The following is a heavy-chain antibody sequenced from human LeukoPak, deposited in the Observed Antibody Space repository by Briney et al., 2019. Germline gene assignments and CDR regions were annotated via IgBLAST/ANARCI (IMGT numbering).Heavy chain of an antibody. CDR1: GGSISSYY. D-gene: IGHD2-2*01. J-gene: IGHJ3*02. CDR3: ARGGDRYCSSTSCPTAVPFRAFDI. CDR2: IYTSGST. Sequence: PSETLSLTCTVSGGSISSYYWSWIRQPAGKGLEWIGRIYTSGSTNYNPSLKSRVTISVETSKNQFSLKLSSVTAADTAVYYCARGGDRYCSSTSCPTAVPFRAFDIWGQGTMVTVSS. V-gene: IGHV4-4*07.